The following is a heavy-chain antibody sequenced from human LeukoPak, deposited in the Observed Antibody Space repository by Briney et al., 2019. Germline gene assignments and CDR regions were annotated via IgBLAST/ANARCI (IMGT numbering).Heavy chain of an antibody. CDR2: ISNSGST. CDR3: AREVTIFGMDV. D-gene: IGHD3-3*01. Sequence: SQTLSLTCTVSGGSISSGGYYWSWIRQHPGKGLEWIGYISNSGSTYYNPSLKSRVTISVDKSTNQFSLKLSSVTAADTAVYYCAREVTIFGMDVWGQGTTVTVSS. J-gene: IGHJ6*02. CDR1: GGSISSGGYY. V-gene: IGHV4-31*03.